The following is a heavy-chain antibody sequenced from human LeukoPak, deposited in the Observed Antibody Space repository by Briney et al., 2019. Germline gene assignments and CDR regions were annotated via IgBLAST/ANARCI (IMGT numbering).Heavy chain of an antibody. J-gene: IGHJ4*02. CDR1: GFTFSSYW. CDR3: ARDLGNSGRFDY. CDR2: INSDGSST. V-gene: IGHV3-74*01. D-gene: IGHD4-23*01. Sequence: SGGSLRLSCAASGFTFSSYWMHWVRHAPGKGLVWVSRINSDGSSTNYADSVKGRFTISRDNAKNTLYLQMNSLRAEDTAVYYCARDLGNSGRFDYWGQGTLVTVSS.